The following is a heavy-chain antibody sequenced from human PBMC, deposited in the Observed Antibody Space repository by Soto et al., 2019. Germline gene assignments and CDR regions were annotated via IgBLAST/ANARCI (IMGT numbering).Heavy chain of an antibody. Sequence: KTSETLSLTCSVSGASTVSHYHWTWIRQPPGKGLEWMGYIFNSGTTFYNPSLTSRLSISMDTPGNHFSLELRSVTAADTAVYYCALALGPTTGLDYWGQGTLVTVSS. D-gene: IGHD1-26*01. J-gene: IGHJ4*02. CDR3: ALALGPTTGLDY. CDR1: GASTVSHYH. V-gene: IGHV4-31*02. CDR2: IFNSGTT.